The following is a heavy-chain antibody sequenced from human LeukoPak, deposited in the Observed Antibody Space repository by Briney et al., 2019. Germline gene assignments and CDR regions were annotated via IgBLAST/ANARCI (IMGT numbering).Heavy chain of an antibody. V-gene: IGHV3-74*01. CDR1: GFTFSSYW. CDR3: AREQWLVRKGYDY. J-gene: IGHJ4*02. CDR2: INSDGSST. Sequence: GGSLRLSCAASGFTFSSYWMLWVRQAPGKGLVWVSRINSDGSSTSYADSVKGRFTISRDNAKNTLYLQMNSLRAEDTAVYYCAREQWLVRKGYDYWGQGTLVTVSS. D-gene: IGHD6-19*01.